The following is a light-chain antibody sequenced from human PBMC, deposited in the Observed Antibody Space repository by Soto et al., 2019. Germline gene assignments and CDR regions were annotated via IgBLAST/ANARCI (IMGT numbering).Light chain of an antibody. CDR2: GAS. Sequence: EIVMTQSPATLSVSPGERATLSCRASQSVSSNLAWYQQKPGQAPRLLIYGASTRATGIPARFSGSGSGTEFTLTISSLQSEDFAVYYCQQYNNWPQTFGQVTNVAIK. V-gene: IGKV3-15*01. J-gene: IGKJ1*01. CDR1: QSVSSN. CDR3: QQYNNWPQT.